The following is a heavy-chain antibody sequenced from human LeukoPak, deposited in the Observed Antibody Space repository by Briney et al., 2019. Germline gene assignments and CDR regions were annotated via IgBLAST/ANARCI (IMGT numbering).Heavy chain of an antibody. CDR3: ARHNCSGGSCYSIRNWFDP. J-gene: IGHJ5*02. V-gene: IGHV4-34*01. CDR1: GGSFSGYY. CDR2: INHSGST. Sequence: SETLSLTCAVYGGSFSGYYWSWIRQPPGKGLEWIGEINHSGSTNYNPSLKSRVTISVDTSKNQFSQKLSSVTAADTAVYYCARHNCSGGSCYSIRNWFDPWGQGTLVTVSS. D-gene: IGHD2-15*01.